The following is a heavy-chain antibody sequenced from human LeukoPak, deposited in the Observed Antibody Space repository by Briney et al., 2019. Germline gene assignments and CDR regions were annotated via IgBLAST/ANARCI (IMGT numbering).Heavy chain of an antibody. CDR2: ISSSSSHI. D-gene: IGHD3-22*01. J-gene: IGHJ5*01. CDR1: GFIFSSYS. Sequence: GGSLRLSCAASGFIFSSYSMNWVRQAPGKGLEWVSSISSSSSHIYYADSVKGRFTISRDNAKNSLYLQMNSLRAEDTAVYYCARGWAYYYDSSGLPGWIAPWGQGSPLTVSS. CDR3: ARGWAYYYDSSGLPGWIAP. V-gene: IGHV3-21*01.